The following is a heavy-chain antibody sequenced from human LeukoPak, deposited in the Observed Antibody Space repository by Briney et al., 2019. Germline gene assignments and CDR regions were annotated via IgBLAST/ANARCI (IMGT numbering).Heavy chain of an antibody. CDR1: GGTFRSHA. V-gene: IGHV1-69*13. CDR3: ASGTLNWNDGGAYLYHYGLDV. Sequence: ASVKVSCKASGGTFRSHAINWVRQAPGQGLECMGGIIPRFRTANYAQNFQGRVTITADDSTTTAYMQLSGLRSDDAAVYYCASGTLNWNDGGAYLYHYGLDVWGQGTTVSVSS. CDR2: IIPRFRTA. J-gene: IGHJ6*02. D-gene: IGHD1-20*01.